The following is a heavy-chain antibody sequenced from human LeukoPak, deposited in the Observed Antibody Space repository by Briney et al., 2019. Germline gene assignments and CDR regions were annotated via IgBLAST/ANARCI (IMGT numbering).Heavy chain of an antibody. V-gene: IGHV3-7*03. D-gene: IGHD1-1*01. CDR2: INQDESEK. CDR1: GMTFKNYW. J-gene: IGHJ4*02. CDR3: ARYCTFRTCSGTKFDS. Sequence: GGSLRLSCAVSGMTFKNYWMSWFRQTPGKGLEWVATINQDESEKYYLYSVKGRFTISRDTAKNSLYLQMYSLTAEDTALYYCARYCTFRTCSGTKFDSWGPGTLVTVSS.